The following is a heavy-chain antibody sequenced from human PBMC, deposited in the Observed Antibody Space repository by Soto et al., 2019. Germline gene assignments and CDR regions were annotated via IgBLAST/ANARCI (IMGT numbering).Heavy chain of an antibody. CDR2: IKQDGSEK. J-gene: IGHJ4*02. V-gene: IGHV3-7*01. CDR1: GFTFSSYW. Sequence: GGSLRLSCAASGFTFSSYWMSWVRQAPGKGLEWVANIKQDGSEKYYVDSVKGRFTISRDNAKNSLYLQMNSLRAEDTAVYYCARDHVMYSSSSLLYYFYYWGQGPLVIVSS. CDR3: ARDHVMYSSSSLLYYFYY. D-gene: IGHD6-6*01.